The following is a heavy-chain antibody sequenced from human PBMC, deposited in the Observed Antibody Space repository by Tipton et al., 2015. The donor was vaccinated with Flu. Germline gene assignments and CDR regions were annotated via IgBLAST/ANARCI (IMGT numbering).Heavy chain of an antibody. J-gene: IGHJ4*02. D-gene: IGHD6-19*01. Sequence: TLSLTCNVSGGSLSGYYWSWIRQPAGKGLEWIGRIYTSGNTNYSPSLKSRVTMSVDTSKNQFSLKLSSMTAADTAVYYCARGQGNSGWRYFDYWGQGTLATVSS. CDR2: IYTSGNT. V-gene: IGHV4-4*07. CDR3: ARGQGNSGWRYFDY. CDR1: GGSLSGYY.